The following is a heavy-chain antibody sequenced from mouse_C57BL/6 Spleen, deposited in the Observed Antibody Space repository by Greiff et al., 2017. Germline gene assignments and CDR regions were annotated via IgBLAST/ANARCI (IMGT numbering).Heavy chain of an antibody. V-gene: IGHV5-4*01. CDR2: ISDGGSYT. Sequence: EVQLVESGGGLVKPGGSLKLSCAASGFTFSSYAMSWVRQTPEKRLEWVATISDGGSYTYYPDNVKGRFTISRDNAKNNLYLQMSHLKSEDTAMYDCARDLYGSFYYFDYWGQGTTLTVSS. D-gene: IGHD1-1*01. CDR1: GFTFSSYA. J-gene: IGHJ2*01. CDR3: ARDLYGSFYYFDY.